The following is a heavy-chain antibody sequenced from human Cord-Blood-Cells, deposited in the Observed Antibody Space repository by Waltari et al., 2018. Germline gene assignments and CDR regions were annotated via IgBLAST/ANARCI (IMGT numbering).Heavy chain of an antibody. D-gene: IGHD3-22*01. CDR1: GGSISSSNW. CDR2: NYHSGST. CDR3: ASYDSSGYYFDY. J-gene: IGHJ4*02. V-gene: IGHV4-4*02. Sequence: QVQLQESGPGLVKPSGTLSLTCAVSGGSISSSNWWCWVRQPPGKGQEWIGENYHSGSTNYNPSLKGRVTISVDKSKSQFSLKLSSVTAADTAVYYCASYDSSGYYFDYWGQGTLVTVSS.